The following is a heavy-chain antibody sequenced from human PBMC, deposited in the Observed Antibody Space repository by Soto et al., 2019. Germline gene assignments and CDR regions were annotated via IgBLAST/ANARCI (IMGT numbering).Heavy chain of an antibody. CDR1: GFTFSDLY. J-gene: IGHJ4*02. Sequence: EVQLVESGGGLVQPGGSLRLSCAASGFTFSDLYMDWVRQAPGKGLEWVGRSKNKADSYTTEYAASVKGRFTISRDGSKNSLFLQMNSLKTEDTAVYYCTVWGSGNDSGAAWGQGILVTVSS. D-gene: IGHD3-10*01. CDR2: SKNKADSYTT. V-gene: IGHV3-72*01. CDR3: TVWGSGNDSGAA.